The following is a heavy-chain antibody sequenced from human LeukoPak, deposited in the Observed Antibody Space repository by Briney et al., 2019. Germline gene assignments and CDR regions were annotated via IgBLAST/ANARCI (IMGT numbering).Heavy chain of an antibody. D-gene: IGHD6-13*01. J-gene: IGHJ3*02. Sequence: SVKVSCKAPGGTFSSYAISWVRQAPGQGLEWMGGIIPIFGTANYAQKFQGRVTITTDETTSTAYMELSSLRSEDTAVYYCARDGTRSTNDAFDIWGQGTMVTVSS. CDR2: IIPIFGTA. CDR1: GGTFSSYA. CDR3: ARDGTRSTNDAFDI. V-gene: IGHV1-69*05.